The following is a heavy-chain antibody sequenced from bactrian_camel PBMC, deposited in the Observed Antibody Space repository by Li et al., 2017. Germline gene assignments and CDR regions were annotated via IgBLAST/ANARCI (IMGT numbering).Heavy chain of an antibody. J-gene: IGHJ4*01. V-gene: IGHV3S53*01. CDR2: IDDAGST. D-gene: IGHD6*01. CDR3: AADYGGTDNGGSTFPAHPVFCTSRVEY. CDR1: GISGNYC. Sequence: HVQLVESGGGSVQAGGSLALSCASGISGNYCMGWFRQAQGKEREGVAAIDDAGSTNYADSVKGRFTISADSTKNALYLQMNSLKPEDTAMYYCAADYGGTDNGGSTFPAHPVFCTSRVEYWGQGTQVTVS.